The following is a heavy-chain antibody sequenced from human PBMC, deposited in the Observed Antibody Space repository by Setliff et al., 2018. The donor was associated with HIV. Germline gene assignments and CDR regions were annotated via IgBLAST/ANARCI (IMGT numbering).Heavy chain of an antibody. J-gene: IGHJ1*01. D-gene: IGHD3-22*01. CDR1: GGSISSYF. Sequence: SETLSLTCTVSGGSISSYFWSWIRQPPGKGLEWIGDIYYNGSTNYNPSLKSRVTISVDTSKNQFSLKLSSVTAADTAVYYRARAGGRRDYYDSSGYYYAGGYFQHWGQGTLVTVSS. CDR3: ARAGGRRDYYDSSGYYYAGGYFQH. CDR2: IYYNGST. V-gene: IGHV4-59*08.